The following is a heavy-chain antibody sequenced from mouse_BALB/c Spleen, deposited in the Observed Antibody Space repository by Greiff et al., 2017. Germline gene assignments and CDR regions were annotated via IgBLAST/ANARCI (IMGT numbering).Heavy chain of an antibody. CDR2: IRNKANGYTT. CDR3: ARDDIDYYGSSTGFAY. J-gene: IGHJ3*01. D-gene: IGHD1-1*01. Sequence: EVQLQESGGGLVQPGGSLRLSCATSGFTFTDYYMSWVRQPPGKALEWLGFIRNKANGYTTEYSASVKGRFTISRDNSQSILYLQMNTLRAEDSATYYCARDDIDYYGSSTGFAYWGQGTLVTVSA. V-gene: IGHV7-3*02. CDR1: GFTFTDYY.